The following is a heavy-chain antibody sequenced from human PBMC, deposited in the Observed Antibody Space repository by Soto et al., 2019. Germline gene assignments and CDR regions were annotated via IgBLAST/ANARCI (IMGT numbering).Heavy chain of an antibody. V-gene: IGHV3-48*02. CDR1: GFTFSSYS. CDR2: ISSSSSTI. J-gene: IGHJ5*02. Sequence: PGGSLRLSCAASGFTFSSYSMDWVRQAPGKGLEWVSYISSSSSTIYYADSVKGRFTISRDNAKNSLYLQMNSLRDEDTAVYYCATESRFLEWLSLNWFDPWGQGALVTVSS. CDR3: ATESRFLEWLSLNWFDP. D-gene: IGHD3-3*01.